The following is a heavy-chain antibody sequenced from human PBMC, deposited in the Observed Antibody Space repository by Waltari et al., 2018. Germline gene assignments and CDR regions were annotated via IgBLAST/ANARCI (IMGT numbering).Heavy chain of an antibody. Sequence: EVQLVESGGGLVKPGGSLRLSCAASGFTFNTYTMNWVRQAPGKVLEWVSSSSSTSSDIYYADSVKGRFTISRDNAKSSLYLQLNSLRAEDTAVYYCAGGYSSYYGMDVWGQGTTVTVSS. CDR3: AGGYSSYYGMDV. D-gene: IGHD6-13*01. J-gene: IGHJ6*02. V-gene: IGHV3-21*02. CDR1: GFTFNTYT. CDR2: SSSTSSDI.